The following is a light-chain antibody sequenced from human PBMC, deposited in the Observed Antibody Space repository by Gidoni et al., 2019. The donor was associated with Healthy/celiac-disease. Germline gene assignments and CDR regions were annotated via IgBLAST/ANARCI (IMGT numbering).Light chain of an antibody. Sequence: SYELPQPPSVSVSPGQTASLTCSGDKLGDKYACWYQQKPGQSPVLVIYQDSKRPSGIPERFSGSNSGNTATLTISGTQAMDEADYYCQAWDSSTASYVFGTGTKVTVL. CDR3: QAWDSSTASYV. CDR1: KLGDKY. V-gene: IGLV3-1*01. CDR2: QDS. J-gene: IGLJ1*01.